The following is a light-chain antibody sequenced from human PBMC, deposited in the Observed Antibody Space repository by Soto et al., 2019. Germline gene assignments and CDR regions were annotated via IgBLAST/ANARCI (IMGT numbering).Light chain of an antibody. CDR1: QSISNY. CDR3: QQSYSSWAT. Sequence: DIQMTQSPSSLSASVGDRVTITCRARQSISNYLNWYQLKPGKVPKLLIYAASTLQTGVPSRFSGSGSGTDFTLTISSLQPEHSASYYCQQSYSSWATFGGGTKV. J-gene: IGKJ4*01. V-gene: IGKV1-39*01. CDR2: AAS.